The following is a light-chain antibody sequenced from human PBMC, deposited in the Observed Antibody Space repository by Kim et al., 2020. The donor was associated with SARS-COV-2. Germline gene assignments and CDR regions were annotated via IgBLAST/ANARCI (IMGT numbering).Light chain of an antibody. CDR1: LTVTGS. CDR3: QQCNSASCT. Sequence: SASLGDRVTITCRASLTVTGSLAWYQQKPRKAPNLLIFQTSTLESGVPSRFSGSGSGAEFTLTISSLQPDDFATYYCQQCNSASCTFGQGTKLEI. CDR2: QTS. J-gene: IGKJ2*02. V-gene: IGKV1-5*03.